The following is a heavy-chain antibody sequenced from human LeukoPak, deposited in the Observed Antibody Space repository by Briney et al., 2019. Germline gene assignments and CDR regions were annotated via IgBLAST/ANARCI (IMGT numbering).Heavy chain of an antibody. J-gene: IGHJ4*02. V-gene: IGHV3-48*02. CDR2: INPGSSTI. D-gene: IGHD6-13*01. CDR1: GFTFSNYN. Sequence: GGSLRLSCAASGFTFSNYNMNWVRQAPGKGLEWVSYINPGSSTIYYADSVKGRFTISRDNAKNSLYLQMNSLRDEDTAVYYCARSKQLDYWGQGTLVTVSS. CDR3: ARSKQLDY.